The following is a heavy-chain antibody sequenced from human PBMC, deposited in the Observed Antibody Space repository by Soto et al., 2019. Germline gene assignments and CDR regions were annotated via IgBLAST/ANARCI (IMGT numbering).Heavy chain of an antibody. CDR2: ISYDGSNK. J-gene: IGHJ6*02. CDR1: GFTFRSYA. CDR3: AKDKGSKYYYYGMDV. Sequence: GSLRLSCAASGFTFRSYAMHWVRQAAGKGLEWVAVISYDGSNKYYADSVKGRFTISRDNSKHTLFLQMDSLRPEDTAVYYCAKDKGSKYYYYGMDVWGQGTTVTVSS. V-gene: IGHV3-30-3*01.